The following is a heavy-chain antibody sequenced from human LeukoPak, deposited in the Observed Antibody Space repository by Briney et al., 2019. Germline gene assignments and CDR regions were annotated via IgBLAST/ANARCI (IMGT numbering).Heavy chain of an antibody. D-gene: IGHD3-10*01. J-gene: IGHJ5*02. Sequence: SETLSLTCAVSGYSISSSYYWGWIRQPPGKGLGWIGSIYHSGSTYYNPSLKSRVTISVDTSKNQFSLKLSSVTAADTAVYYCARHYGSGSYYTLNWFDPWGQGTLVTVSS. CDR3: ARHYGSGSYYTLNWFDP. CDR2: IYHSGST. CDR1: GYSISSSYY. V-gene: IGHV4-38-2*01.